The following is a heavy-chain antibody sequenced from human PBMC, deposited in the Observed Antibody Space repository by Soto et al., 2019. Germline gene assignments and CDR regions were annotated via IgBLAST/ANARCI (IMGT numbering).Heavy chain of an antibody. D-gene: IGHD6-13*01. CDR1: GFTFSSYG. Sequence: QVQLVESGGGVVQPGRSLRLSCAASGFTFSSYGMHWVRQAPGKGLEWVAVIWYDGSNKYYADSVKGRFTISRDNSKNTLYLQMNSLRAEDTAVYYCARSTSVAAAILPDYWGQGTLVTVSS. J-gene: IGHJ4*02. CDR3: ARSTSVAAAILPDY. CDR2: IWYDGSNK. V-gene: IGHV3-33*01.